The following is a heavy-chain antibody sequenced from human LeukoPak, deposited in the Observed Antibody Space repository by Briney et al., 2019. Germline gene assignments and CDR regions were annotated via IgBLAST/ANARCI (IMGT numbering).Heavy chain of an antibody. D-gene: IGHD3-16*01. CDR3: AREWGYYDY. CDR1: GFTFSTYS. Sequence: GVLRLSCAASGFTFSTYSMNWVRQAPGKGLEWVSSIASSSNIYYADSVKGRFTISRDNAENSLYLQMNSLRAEDTAVYYCAREWGYYDYWGQGTLVTVSS. V-gene: IGHV3-21*01. J-gene: IGHJ4*02. CDR2: IASSSNI.